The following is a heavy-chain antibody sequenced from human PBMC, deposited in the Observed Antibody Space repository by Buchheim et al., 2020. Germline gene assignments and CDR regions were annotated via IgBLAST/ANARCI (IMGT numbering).Heavy chain of an antibody. D-gene: IGHD1-26*01. V-gene: IGHV3-7*01. CDR2: INQDGTEK. CDR3: VRDQGASGDY. CDR1: GFTFSNYW. J-gene: IGHJ4*02. Sequence: EVQLVESGGGLVQPGGSLRLSCAASGFTFSNYWMTWVRQAPGKGLEWLANINQDGTEKNYVDSLMGRFTISRDNDRNTLYLQMNSLRVEDTAVYYCVRDQGASGDYWGQGTL.